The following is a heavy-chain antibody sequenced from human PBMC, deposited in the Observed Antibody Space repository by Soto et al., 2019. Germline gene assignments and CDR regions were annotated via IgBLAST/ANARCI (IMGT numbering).Heavy chain of an antibody. CDR3: ASLPWANYYYYGMDV. D-gene: IGHD7-27*01. CDR1: GYTFTSYD. J-gene: IGHJ6*02. Sequence: QVQLVQSGAEVKKPGASVKVSCKASGYTFTSYDINWVRQATGQGLEWMGWMNPNSGNTGYAQKFQGRLTMTRNTSISTAYMELSSLRSEDTAVYYCASLPWANYYYYGMDVWGQGTTVTVSS. CDR2: MNPNSGNT. V-gene: IGHV1-8*01.